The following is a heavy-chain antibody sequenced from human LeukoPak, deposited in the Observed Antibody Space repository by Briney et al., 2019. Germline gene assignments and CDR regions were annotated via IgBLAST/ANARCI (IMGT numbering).Heavy chain of an antibody. V-gene: IGHV1-69*05. CDR2: IIPIFGTA. J-gene: IGHJ4*02. CDR3: ARESYSSSTGFDS. Sequence: SVKVSCKASGGTFSSYAISWVRQAPGQGLEWMGGIIPIFGTANYAQKLQGRVTMTTDTSTSTAYLELRSLRSDDTAVYYCARESYSSSTGFDSWGQGTLVTVSS. CDR1: GGTFSSYA. D-gene: IGHD6-6*01.